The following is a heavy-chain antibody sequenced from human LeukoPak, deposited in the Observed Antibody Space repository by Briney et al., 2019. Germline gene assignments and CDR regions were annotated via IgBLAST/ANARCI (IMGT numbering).Heavy chain of an antibody. D-gene: IGHD3-10*01. CDR1: GFTFDDYG. CDR3: ARPYYGSGSYPFDY. Sequence: PGGSLRLSCAASGFTFDDYGMSWVRQAPGKGLEWVSGINWNGGSTGYADSVKGRFTISRDNAKNSLYLQMNSLRAEDTALYYCARPYYGSGSYPFDYWGQGTLVTVSS. CDR2: INWNGGST. J-gene: IGHJ4*02. V-gene: IGHV3-20*04.